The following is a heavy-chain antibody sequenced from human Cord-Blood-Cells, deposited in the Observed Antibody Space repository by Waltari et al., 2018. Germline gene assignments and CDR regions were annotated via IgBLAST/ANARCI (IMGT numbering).Heavy chain of an antibody. V-gene: IGHV4-34*01. CDR2: INHSGST. J-gene: IGHJ4*01. Sequence: QVQLQQWGAGLLKPSETLSLTCAGYGGSFSGYYWSWIRQPPGKGLEWIGEINHSGSTSHSPSLKIRVTISVDTSKNQFSLKLGSVTAADTAVYYCARGWGIAAAGTGDYWGHGTRVTVSS. D-gene: IGHD6-13*01. CDR1: GGSFSGYY. CDR3: ARGWGIAAAGTGDY.